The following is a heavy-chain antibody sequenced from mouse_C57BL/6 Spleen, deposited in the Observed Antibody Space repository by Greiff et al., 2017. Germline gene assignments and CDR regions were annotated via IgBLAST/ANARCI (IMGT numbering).Heavy chain of an antibody. Sequence: QVQLQQSGPELVKPGASVKISCKASGYAFSSSWMNWVKQRPGKGLEWIGRIYPGDGDTNYNGKFKGKATLTADKSSSTAYMQLSSLTSEDSAVYFCARGGNYAYWGQGNTLTVSS. V-gene: IGHV1-82*01. CDR3: ARGGNYAY. D-gene: IGHD2-1*01. CDR2: IYPGDGDT. CDR1: GYAFSSSW. J-gene: IGHJ2*01.